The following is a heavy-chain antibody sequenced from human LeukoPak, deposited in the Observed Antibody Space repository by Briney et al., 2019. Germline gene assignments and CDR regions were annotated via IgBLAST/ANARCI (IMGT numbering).Heavy chain of an antibody. CDR2: IHKDGSST. Sequence: PGGSLRLSCAASGFTFRSKWVHWVRQAPGKGLVWVSRIHKDGSSTTYADSVKGRFTISRDNPKNTLYLQMNSLRAEDTAMYYCAREAYGSGNNDSDYWGQGTLVTVSS. J-gene: IGHJ4*02. CDR1: GFTFRSKW. D-gene: IGHD3-10*01. CDR3: AREAYGSGNNDSDY. V-gene: IGHV3-74*01.